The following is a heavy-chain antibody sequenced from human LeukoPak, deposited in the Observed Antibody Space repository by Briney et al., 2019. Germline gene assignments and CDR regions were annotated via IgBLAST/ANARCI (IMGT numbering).Heavy chain of an antibody. Sequence: ASVKVSCKASGYTFTSYDINWVRQATGQGLEWMGWMNPNSGNTGYAQKFQGRVTMTRNTSIGTAYMELSSLRAEDTAVYYCAKGHYDFWSGWPQIYDYWGQGTLVTVSS. CDR2: MNPNSGNT. V-gene: IGHV1-8*01. J-gene: IGHJ4*02. CDR3: AKGHYDFWSGWPQIYDY. CDR1: GYTFTSYD. D-gene: IGHD3-3*01.